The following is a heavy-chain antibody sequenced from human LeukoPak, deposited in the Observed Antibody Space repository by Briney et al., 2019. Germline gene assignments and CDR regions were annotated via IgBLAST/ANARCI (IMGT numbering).Heavy chain of an antibody. CDR1: GFTFSTSW. CDR3: ARDLTDAGLDY. D-gene: IGHD2-2*01. Sequence: GGSLRLSCAASGFTFSTSWMSWVRRVPGKGLEWVANIREDGGEKCFADSVKGRFTISRDNAKNSLFLQINSLRAEDTAIYYCARDLTDAGLDYWGQGILVTVSS. V-gene: IGHV3-7*03. CDR2: IREDGGEK. J-gene: IGHJ4*02.